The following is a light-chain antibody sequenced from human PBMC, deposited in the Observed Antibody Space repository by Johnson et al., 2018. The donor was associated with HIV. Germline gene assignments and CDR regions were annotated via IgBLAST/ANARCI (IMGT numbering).Light chain of an antibody. Sequence: QSVLTQPPSVSAAPGQKVTISCSGSGSTIGNNYVSWYQQLPGTAPKLLIYDNNKRPSGIPDRFAGSKSVTSATLAITGLQTGDEADYHCGTWDNSLSTGVFGTGTQVTVL. CDR2: DNN. CDR3: GTWDNSLSTGV. J-gene: IGLJ1*01. V-gene: IGLV1-51*01. CDR1: GSTIGNNY.